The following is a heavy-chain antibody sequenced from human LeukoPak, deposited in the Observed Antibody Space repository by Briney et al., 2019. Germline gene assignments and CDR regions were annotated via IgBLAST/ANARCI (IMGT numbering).Heavy chain of an antibody. CDR3: ARDLFY. J-gene: IGHJ4*02. Sequence: TSETLSLTCTVSGVSISSSSYYWGWIRQPPGKGLEWIGSIYYSGSTYYNPSLKSRVTISVDTSKNQFSLKLSSVTAADTAVYYCARDLFYWGQGTLVTVSS. CDR2: IYYSGST. CDR1: GVSISSSSYY. V-gene: IGHV4-39*07. D-gene: IGHD2-21*01.